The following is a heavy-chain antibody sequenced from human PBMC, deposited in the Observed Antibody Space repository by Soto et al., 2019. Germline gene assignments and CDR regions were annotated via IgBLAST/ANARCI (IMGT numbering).Heavy chain of an antibody. V-gene: IGHV5-51*01. D-gene: IGHD2-15*01. J-gene: IGHJ4*02. CDR3: ASWADCSGGSCYSD. CDR1: GYSFTNYW. CDR2: IYPEDSET. Sequence: GESLKISCKGSGYSFTNYWIGWVRQMPGKDLEWIGIIYPEDSETRYSPSFQGQVTISADKSISTAYLQWSSLKASDTAMYYCASWADCSGGSCYSDWGQGTLVTVSS.